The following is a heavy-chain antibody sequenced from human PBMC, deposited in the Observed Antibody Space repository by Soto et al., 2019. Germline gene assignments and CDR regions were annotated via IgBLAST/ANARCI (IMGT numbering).Heavy chain of an antibody. CDR3: RYFDWLLIAFDI. Sequence: SETLSLTCAVYGGSFSGYYWSWIRQPPGKGLEWIGEISHSGSTNYNPSLKSRGTISLDTSKNQYSLKLSAVTAADTAVYYCRYFDWLLIAFDIWGQGTMVTVSS. D-gene: IGHD3-9*01. CDR1: GGSFSGYY. J-gene: IGHJ3*02. V-gene: IGHV4-34*01. CDR2: ISHSGST.